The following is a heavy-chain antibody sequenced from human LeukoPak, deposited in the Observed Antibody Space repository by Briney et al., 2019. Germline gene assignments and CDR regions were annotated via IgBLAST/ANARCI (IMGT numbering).Heavy chain of an antibody. D-gene: IGHD3-10*01. Sequence: SETLSLTCTVSGGSISSYYWSWIRQPPGKGLEWIGYIYYSGSTNYNPSLKSRVTISVDTSKNQFSLKLSSVTAADTAVYYCARLLNVVRGVRGYFDYWGQGTLVTVSS. V-gene: IGHV4-59*08. J-gene: IGHJ4*02. CDR3: ARLLNVVRGVRGYFDY. CDR1: GGSISSYY. CDR2: IYYSGST.